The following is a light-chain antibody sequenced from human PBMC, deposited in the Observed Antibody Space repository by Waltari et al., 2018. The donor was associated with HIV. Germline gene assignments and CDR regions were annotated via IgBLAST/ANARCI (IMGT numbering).Light chain of an antibody. CDR3: CSYVSNVI. J-gene: IGLJ2*01. V-gene: IGLV2-23*02. CDR1: SSAVATFKI. Sequence: QSALTHPASVSGSPGQSITISCTRTSSAVATFKIVSWYQQHPGKAPKLMIYEVSKRPSGVSDRFSGSKSGDTASLTISGLQAEDEADYYCCSYVSNVIFGGGTKPTVL. CDR2: EVS.